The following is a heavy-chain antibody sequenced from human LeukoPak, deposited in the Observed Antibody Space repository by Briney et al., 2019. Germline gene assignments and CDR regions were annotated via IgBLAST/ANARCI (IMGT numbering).Heavy chain of an antibody. J-gene: IGHJ4*02. V-gene: IGHV5-10-1*01. D-gene: IGHD6-19*01. CDR1: GSIFTSYW. Sequence: GESLKISCKGSGSIFTSYWISWVRQMPGKGLEWMGRIDPSDSYTNYSPSFQGHVTISADKSISTAYLQWSSLKASDTAMYYCARTVAGVIEFDYWGQGTLVTVSS. CDR2: IDPSDSYT. CDR3: ARTVAGVIEFDY.